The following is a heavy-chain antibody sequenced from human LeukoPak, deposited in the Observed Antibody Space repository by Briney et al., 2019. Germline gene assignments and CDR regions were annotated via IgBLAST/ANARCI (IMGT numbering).Heavy chain of an antibody. Sequence: SVKVSCKXSGGTFSSYAISWVRQSPGQGLEGMGRIIPIFGTANYAQKFQGRVTITTDESTSAAYMELSSLRSEDTAVYYCARDYFDLDWLSFDYWGQETLVAVSS. CDR2: IIPIFGTA. V-gene: IGHV1-69*05. CDR3: ARDYFDLDWLSFDY. J-gene: IGHJ4*02. CDR1: GGTFSSYA. D-gene: IGHD3-9*01.